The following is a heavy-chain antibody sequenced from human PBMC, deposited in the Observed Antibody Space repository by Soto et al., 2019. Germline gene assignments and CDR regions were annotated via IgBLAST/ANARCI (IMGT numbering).Heavy chain of an antibody. CDR2: ISRSSTGI. CDR1: GFTFSLYS. J-gene: IGHJ6*02. Sequence: EVQLVESGGGLVQPGGSLRLSCAASGFTFSLYSMSWVLQAPGKGLEWVSYISRSSTGIHYADSVKGRFTISRDDATNSMHLQMNSLRDGDTAVYYCASAVTWGLDVWGQGTTVSISS. CDR3: ASAVTWGLDV. V-gene: IGHV3-48*02. D-gene: IGHD3-10*01.